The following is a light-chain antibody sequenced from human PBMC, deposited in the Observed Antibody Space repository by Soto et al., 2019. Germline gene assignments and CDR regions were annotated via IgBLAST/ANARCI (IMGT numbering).Light chain of an antibody. CDR1: ISYFVAYNF. V-gene: IGLV2-8*01. CDR3: SSYSGTNNYV. J-gene: IGLJ1*01. CDR2: EVT. Sequence: LTKPSPASRSPGQSVPLPCAGTISYFVAYNFVSWYQQQQGKAPKLIIYEVTKRPSGVPDRFSGSKSGNTASLTVSGPQAEDEADYYCSSYSGTNNYVFGIGTKVT.